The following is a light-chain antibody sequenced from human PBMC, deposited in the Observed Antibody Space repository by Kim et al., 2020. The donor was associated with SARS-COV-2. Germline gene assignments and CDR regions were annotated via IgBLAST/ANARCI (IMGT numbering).Light chain of an antibody. CDR2: EAS. CDR1: QNISSW. V-gene: IGKV1D-12*01. CDR3: QQTHSFPLT. J-gene: IGKJ4*01. Sequence: ASVGDRVTITCRASQNISSWLGWYQQKPGKAPKVLIYEASNLQSGVPSRFSGSGSGTDFTLTINSLQPEDFATYYCQQTHSFPLTFGGGTKVDIK.